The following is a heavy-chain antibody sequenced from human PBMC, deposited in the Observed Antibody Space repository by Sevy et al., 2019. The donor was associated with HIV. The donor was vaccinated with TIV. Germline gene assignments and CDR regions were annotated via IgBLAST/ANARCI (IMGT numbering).Heavy chain of an antibody. CDR1: GDSVSSNSAA. D-gene: IGHD6-13*01. J-gene: IGHJ6*02. CDR2: TYYRSKWYN. Sequence: SQTLSLTCAISGDSVSSNSAAWNWIRQSPSRGLEWLGRTYYRSKWYNDYAVSVKSRITINPDTSKNQFSLQLKSVTPEDTAVYYCARGSRGDLNYYYYGMDVWGQGTTVTVSS. CDR3: ARGSRGDLNYYYYGMDV. V-gene: IGHV6-1*01.